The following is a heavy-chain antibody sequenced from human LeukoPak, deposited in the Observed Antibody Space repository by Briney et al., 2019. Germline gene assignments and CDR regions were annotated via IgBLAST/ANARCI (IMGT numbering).Heavy chain of an antibody. CDR1: GFSFSTYA. D-gene: IGHD4-17*01. Sequence: PGRSLRLSCAASGFSFSTYAMHWVRQAPGKGLEWVSLISSGATYEYYADSVKGRFTISRDNSKNTLYLQLNSLRAEDTAVYYCARDPTEGPYETYGRHYFDFWGQGTLVTVSS. CDR2: ISSGATYE. CDR3: ARDPTEGPYETYGRHYFDF. J-gene: IGHJ4*02. V-gene: IGHV3-30*01.